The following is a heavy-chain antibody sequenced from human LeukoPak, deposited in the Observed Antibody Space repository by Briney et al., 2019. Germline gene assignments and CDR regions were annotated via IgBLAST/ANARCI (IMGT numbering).Heavy chain of an antibody. D-gene: IGHD2-2*01. CDR3: ARGYQPPKLCYFDY. CDR2: ISYDGSNK. V-gene: IGHV3-30-3*01. CDR1: GFTFSSYA. J-gene: IGHJ4*02. Sequence: GGSLRLSCAASGFTFSSYALSWVRQAPGKGLEWVAVISYDGSNKYYADSVKGRFTISRDNSKNTLYLQMNSLRAEDTAVYYCARGYQPPKLCYFDYWGQGTLVTVSS.